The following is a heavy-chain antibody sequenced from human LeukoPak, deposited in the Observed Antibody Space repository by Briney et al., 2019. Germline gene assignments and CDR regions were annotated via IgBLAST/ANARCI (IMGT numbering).Heavy chain of an antibody. V-gene: IGHV3-7*03. J-gene: IGHJ4*02. CDR1: GFTFSSYW. D-gene: IGHD3-3*01. Sequence: PGGSLRLSCAASGFTFSSYWMSWVRQAPGKGLEWVANIKQDGSEKYYVDSVKGRFTISRDNSKNTLYLQMNSLRAEDTAVYYCGGRGMEWLWDYYFDYWGQGTLVTVSS. CDR3: GGRGMEWLWDYYFDY. CDR2: IKQDGSEK.